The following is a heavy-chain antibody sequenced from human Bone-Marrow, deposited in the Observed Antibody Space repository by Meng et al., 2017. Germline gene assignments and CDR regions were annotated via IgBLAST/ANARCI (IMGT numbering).Heavy chain of an antibody. D-gene: IGHD3-10*01. V-gene: IGHV1-18*01. J-gene: IGHJ6*02. CDR1: GYTFTSYG. CDR2: ISAYNGNT. Sequence: ASVKVSCKASGYTFTSYGISWVRQAPGQGLGWMGWISAYNGNTNYAQKLQGRVTMTTDTSTSTAYMELRSLRSDDTAVYYCARGLLWFGEYLYGMDVWGQGTTVTVSS. CDR3: ARGLLWFGEYLYGMDV.